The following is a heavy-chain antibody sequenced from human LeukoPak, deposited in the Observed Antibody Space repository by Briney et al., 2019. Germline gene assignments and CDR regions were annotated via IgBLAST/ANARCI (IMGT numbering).Heavy chain of an antibody. CDR3: ARDLGPAPGISVGGSGFGY. D-gene: IGHD6-19*01. V-gene: IGHV3-11*06. J-gene: IGHJ4*02. Sequence: GGSLRLSCAASGFTFSDYYMSWIRQAPGKGLEWVSYISSTSSYTNYADSVKGRFTISRDNAKNSLHLQMNSLRAEDTAVYYCARDLGPAPGISVGGSGFGYWGQGTLVTVSS. CDR1: GFTFSDYY. CDR2: ISSTSSYT.